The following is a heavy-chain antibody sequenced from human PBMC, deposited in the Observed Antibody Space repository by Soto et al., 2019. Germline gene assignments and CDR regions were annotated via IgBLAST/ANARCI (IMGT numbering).Heavy chain of an antibody. J-gene: IGHJ4*02. CDR1: GYSFTSYW. V-gene: IGHV5-10-1*01. CDR3: ARRFTNYEFFNY. CDR2: IDPSDSYT. Sequence: PGESLKISCKGSGYSFTSYWISWVRQMPGKGLEWMGRIDPSDSYTNYSPSFQGHVTISADKSISTAYLQWSSLKASDTAMYYCARRFTNYEFFNYWGQGTLVTVSS. D-gene: IGHD3-3*01.